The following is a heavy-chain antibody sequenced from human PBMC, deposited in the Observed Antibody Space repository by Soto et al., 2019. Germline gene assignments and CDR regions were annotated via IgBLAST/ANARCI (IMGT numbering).Heavy chain of an antibody. CDR2: ISAYNGNT. Sequence: QVQLVQSGAEVKKPGASVMVSCKASGYTFTSYGISWVRQAPGQGLEWMGWISAYNGNTNYAQKLQGRVTMTTDTSTRTAYMERRSLRSDNTAVYYCARDSSGWYHSIPDYWGQGTLVTVSA. CDR1: GYTFTSYG. V-gene: IGHV1-18*01. CDR3: ARDSSGWYHSIPDY. J-gene: IGHJ4*02. D-gene: IGHD6-19*01.